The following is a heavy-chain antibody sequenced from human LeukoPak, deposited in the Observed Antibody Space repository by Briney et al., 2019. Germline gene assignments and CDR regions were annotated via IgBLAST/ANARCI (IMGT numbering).Heavy chain of an antibody. Sequence: SETLSLTCTVSGGSISSSSYYWGWIRQPPGKGLEWIGSIYYSGSTYYNPSLKSRVTISVDTSKNQFSLKLSSVTAADTAVYYCARTPEYSSGWYLIAPFDYWGQETLVTVSS. J-gene: IGHJ4*02. CDR2: IYYSGST. CDR1: GGSISSSSYY. D-gene: IGHD6-19*01. CDR3: ARTPEYSSGWYLIAPFDY. V-gene: IGHV4-39*01.